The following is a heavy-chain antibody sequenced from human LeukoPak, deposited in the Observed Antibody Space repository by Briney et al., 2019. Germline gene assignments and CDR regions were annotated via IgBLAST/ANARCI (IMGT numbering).Heavy chain of an antibody. V-gene: IGHV4-34*01. CDR2: INHSGST. J-gene: IGHJ6*03. D-gene: IGHD1-26*01. Sequence: SETLSLTCAVYGGSFSGYYWSWIRQPPGKGLEWIGEINHSGSTNYNPSLKSRVTISVDTSKNQFSLKLSSVTAADTAVYYCARLRGVSGSYYYYYYMDVWGKGTTVTISS. CDR1: GGSFSGYY. CDR3: ARLRGVSGSYYYYYYMDV.